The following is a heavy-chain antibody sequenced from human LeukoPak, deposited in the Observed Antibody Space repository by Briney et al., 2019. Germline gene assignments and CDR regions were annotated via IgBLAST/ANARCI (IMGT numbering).Heavy chain of an antibody. D-gene: IGHD6-6*01. CDR2: IIPIFGTA. V-gene: IGHV1-69*05. Sequence: GASVKVSCKASGGTFSSYAIIWVRQAPGQGLEWMGGIIPIFGTANYAQKFQGRVTITTDESTSTAYMELSSLRSEDTAVYYCARLVDSSSSGGFWFDPWGQGTLVTVSS. CDR1: GGTFSSYA. CDR3: ARLVDSSSSGGFWFDP. J-gene: IGHJ5*02.